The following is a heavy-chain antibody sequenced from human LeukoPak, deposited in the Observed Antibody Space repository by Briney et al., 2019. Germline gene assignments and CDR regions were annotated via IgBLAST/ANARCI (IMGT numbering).Heavy chain of an antibody. CDR3: ARGNLLGFDY. D-gene: IGHD1-14*01. CDR1: GFTLSSYS. Sequence: PGGSLRLSCAASGFTLSSYSMNWVRQAPGKGLEWVSSISSSSSYIYYADSVKGRFTISRDNAKNSLYLQMNSLRAEDTAVYYCARGNLLGFDYWGQGTLVTVSS. CDR2: ISSSSSYI. J-gene: IGHJ4*02. V-gene: IGHV3-21*01.